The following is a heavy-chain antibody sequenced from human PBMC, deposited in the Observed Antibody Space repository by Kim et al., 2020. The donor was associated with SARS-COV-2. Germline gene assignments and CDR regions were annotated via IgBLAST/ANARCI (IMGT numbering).Heavy chain of an antibody. D-gene: IGHD6-6*01. CDR3: TTPKYSSSSAYYYYGMDV. J-gene: IGHJ6*02. V-gene: IGHV3-15*01. Sequence: GRFTISRDDSKNTLYLQMNSLKTEDTAVYYCTTPKYSSSSAYYYYGMDVWGQGTTVTVSS.